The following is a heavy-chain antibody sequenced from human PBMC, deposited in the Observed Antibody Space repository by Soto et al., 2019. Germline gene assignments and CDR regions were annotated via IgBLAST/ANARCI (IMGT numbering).Heavy chain of an antibody. CDR2: IGTAGDT. CDR3: ARGGYYDSSGYRPWDWFDP. CDR1: GFTFSSYD. V-gene: IGHV3-13*01. J-gene: IGHJ5*02. D-gene: IGHD3-22*01. Sequence: EVQLVESGGGLVQPGGSLRLSCAASGFTFSSYDMHWVRQATGKGLEWVSAIGTAGDTYYPGSVKGRFTISRENAKNSLYLQMNSLRAGDTAVYYCARGGYYDSSGYRPWDWFDPWGQGTLVTVSS.